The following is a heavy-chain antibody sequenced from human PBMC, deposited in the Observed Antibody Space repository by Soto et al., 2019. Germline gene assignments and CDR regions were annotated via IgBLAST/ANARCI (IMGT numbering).Heavy chain of an antibody. J-gene: IGHJ5*02. CDR3: ARWWSGSRQGFDP. CDR2: IYYSGST. V-gene: IGHV4-31*02. D-gene: IGHD3-3*01. Sequence: SETLSLTCTVAGGSISSGDYYWSWIRQHPGKGLEWIGYIYYSGSTYYNPSLKSRVTISVDTSKNQFSLKLSSVTAADTAVYYCARWWSGSRQGFDPWGQGTLVTVSS. CDR1: GGSISSGDYY.